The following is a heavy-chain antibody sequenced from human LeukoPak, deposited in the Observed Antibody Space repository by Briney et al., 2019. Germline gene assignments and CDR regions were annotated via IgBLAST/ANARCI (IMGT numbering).Heavy chain of an antibody. J-gene: IGHJ6*02. Sequence: GGSLRLSCAASGFTFSSYSMNWVRQAPGKGLEWVSSFSSSSSYIYYADSVMGRFTISRDNAKNSLYLQMNSLRAEDTAVYYCASWITMVRGVIRGMDVWGQGTTVTVSS. CDR2: FSSSSSYI. CDR1: GFTFSSYS. V-gene: IGHV3-21*01. CDR3: ASWITMVRGVIRGMDV. D-gene: IGHD3-10*01.